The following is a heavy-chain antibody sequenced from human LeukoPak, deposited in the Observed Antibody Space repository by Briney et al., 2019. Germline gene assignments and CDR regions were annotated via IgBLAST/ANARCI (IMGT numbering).Heavy chain of an antibody. D-gene: IGHD3-16*01. J-gene: IGHJ5*02. Sequence: PSEPLSLTCTVSGGSIISSSYYWGWIRQPPGQGLEWIGIIYYSGSTYYNPSLKSRVTISVDTSKNQFSLKMSSVTAADTAVYYCARRIMITFGGVHPKFDPWGQGTLVTVSS. CDR3: ARRIMITFGGVHPKFDP. CDR2: IYYSGST. V-gene: IGHV4-39*01. CDR1: GGSIISSSYY.